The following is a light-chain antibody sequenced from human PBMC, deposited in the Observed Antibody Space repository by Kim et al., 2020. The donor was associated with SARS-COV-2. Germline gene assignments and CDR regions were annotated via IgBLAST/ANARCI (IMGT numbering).Light chain of an antibody. CDR1: QGVLSSSKNRNY. CDR3: QQYYNTPYS. J-gene: IGKJ2*03. Sequence: RDTTNGKSSQGVLSSSKNRNYLAWYQQKPGQPPKLLIYWAATRESGVPDRFSGRGSGTDFTLTISSLQAEDVAVYYCQQYYNTPYSFGQGTKLEI. V-gene: IGKV4-1*01. CDR2: WAA.